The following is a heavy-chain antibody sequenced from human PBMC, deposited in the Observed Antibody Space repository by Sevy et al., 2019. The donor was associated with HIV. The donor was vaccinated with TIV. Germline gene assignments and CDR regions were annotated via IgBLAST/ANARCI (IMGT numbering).Heavy chain of an antibody. CDR1: GGSISSGFYS. Sequence: SETLSLTCVVSGGSISSGFYSWNWIRQPPGKGLEWIGYIFHSGNTYYNPSLKSRVTISVEESKNQFSLKMTSVTAADTAVYYCARDGGTVTTPGCFDFWGQGTMVTVSS. D-gene: IGHD4-17*01. CDR3: ARDGGTVTTPGCFDF. V-gene: IGHV4-30-2*01. CDR2: IFHSGNT. J-gene: IGHJ3*01.